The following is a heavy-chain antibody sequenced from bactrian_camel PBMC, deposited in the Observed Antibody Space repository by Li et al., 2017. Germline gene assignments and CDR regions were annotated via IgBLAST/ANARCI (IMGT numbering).Heavy chain of an antibody. V-gene: IGHV3S53*01. J-gene: IGHJ4*01. Sequence: VQLVESGGGSVQAGGSLTLSCAASGYIASINCMGWFRQAPGQEREGVATIFRDGDTYYADSVKGRFTVSKDSAKNTLYLEMNSLKPEDTGMYYCASECINGSPFYQKGYRYWGQGTQVTVS. CDR2: IFRDGDT. CDR1: GYIASINC. D-gene: IGHD2*01. CDR3: ASECINGSPFYQKGYRY.